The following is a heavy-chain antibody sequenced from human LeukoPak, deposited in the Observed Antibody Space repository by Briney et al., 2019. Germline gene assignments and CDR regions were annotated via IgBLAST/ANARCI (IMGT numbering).Heavy chain of an antibody. CDR1: GYTFTSYD. D-gene: IGHD2-2*01. Sequence: ASVKVSCKASGYTFTSYDINWVRHATGQGLEWMGWMNPNSGNTGYAQKFQGRVSMTRNTSISTAYMVLSSLRSEDTAVYYCARRYCSSTSCHYFDYWGQGTLVTVSS. V-gene: IGHV1-8*01. J-gene: IGHJ4*02. CDR3: ARRYCSSTSCHYFDY. CDR2: MNPNSGNT.